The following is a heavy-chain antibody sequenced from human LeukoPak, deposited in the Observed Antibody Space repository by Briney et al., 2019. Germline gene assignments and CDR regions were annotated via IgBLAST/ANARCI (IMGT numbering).Heavy chain of an antibody. J-gene: IGHJ4*02. V-gene: IGHV3-30-3*01. Sequence: PGGSLRLSCAASGFTFSSYAMHWVRQAPGKGLEWVAVISYDGSNKYYADSVKGRFTISRDNSKNTLYLQMNSLRAEDTAVYYCAKGWELLFDYWGQGTLVTVSS. CDR3: AKGWELLFDY. CDR2: ISYDGSNK. CDR1: GFTFSSYA. D-gene: IGHD1-26*01.